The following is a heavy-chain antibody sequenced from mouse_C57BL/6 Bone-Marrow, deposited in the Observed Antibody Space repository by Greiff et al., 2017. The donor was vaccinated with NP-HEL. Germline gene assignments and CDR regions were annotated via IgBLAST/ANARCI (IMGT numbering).Heavy chain of an antibody. D-gene: IGHD1-1*01. CDR2: ISYDGSN. V-gene: IGHV3-6*01. CDR3: ALTTVVAKAMDY. Sequence: EVQLVESGPGLVKPSQSLSLTCSVTGYSITSGYYWNWIRQFPGNKLEWMGYISYDGSNNYNPSLKNRISITRDTSKNQFFLKLNSVTTEDTATYYCALTTVVAKAMDYWGQGTSVTVSS. CDR1: GYSITSGYY. J-gene: IGHJ4*01.